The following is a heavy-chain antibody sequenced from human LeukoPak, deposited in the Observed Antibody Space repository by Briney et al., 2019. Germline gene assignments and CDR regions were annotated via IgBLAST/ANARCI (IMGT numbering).Heavy chain of an antibody. V-gene: IGHV3-20*04. CDR3: ARVRSPYCSSTSCYESWFDP. CDR2: INWNGGST. J-gene: IGHJ5*02. D-gene: IGHD2-2*01. CDR1: GFTFNNYA. Sequence: GSLRLSCSASGFTFNNYAMSWVRPTPGKGLGWVSGINWNGGSTGYADSVKGRFTISRDNAKNSLYLQMNSLRAEDTALYYCARVRSPYCSSTSCYESWFDPWGQGTLVTVSS.